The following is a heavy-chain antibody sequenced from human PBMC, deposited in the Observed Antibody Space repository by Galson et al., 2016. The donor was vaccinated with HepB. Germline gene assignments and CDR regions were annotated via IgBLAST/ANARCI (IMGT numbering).Heavy chain of an antibody. Sequence: SLRLSCATSGFTFRNYAMHWVRQAPGKGLEWVGVISFDGSKNHYADSVKGRFTISRDNSKNMVYLQMNSLRADDTAVYYCAKDRVNWNSPHFDYWGQGTLVTVSS. J-gene: IGHJ4*02. CDR3: AKDRVNWNSPHFDY. CDR1: GFTFRNYA. CDR2: ISFDGSKN. D-gene: IGHD1-7*01. V-gene: IGHV3-30*18.